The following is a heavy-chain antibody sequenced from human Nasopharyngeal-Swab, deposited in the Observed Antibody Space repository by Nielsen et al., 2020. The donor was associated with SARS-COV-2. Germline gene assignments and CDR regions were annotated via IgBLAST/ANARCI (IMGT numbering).Heavy chain of an antibody. CDR3: ASLLRSYCSGGSCYPNGMDV. CDR1: GCSISSYY. CDR2: IYYSGST. Sequence: SETLSLTCTVSGCSISSYYWSWIRQPPGKGLEWIGYIYYSGSTNYNPSLKSRVTISVDTSKNQFSLKLSSVTAADTAVYYCASLLRSYCSGGSCYPNGMDVWGQGTTVTVSS. D-gene: IGHD2-15*01. V-gene: IGHV4-59*01. J-gene: IGHJ6*02.